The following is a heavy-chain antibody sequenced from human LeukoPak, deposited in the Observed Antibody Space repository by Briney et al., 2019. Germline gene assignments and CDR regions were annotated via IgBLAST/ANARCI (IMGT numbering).Heavy chain of an antibody. CDR1: GDSISSSRYY. D-gene: IGHD6-19*01. V-gene: IGHV4-39*07. CDR3: ARSTYSSGPVDY. J-gene: IGHJ4*02. Sequence: SETLSLTCTVSGDSISSSRYYWGWIRQPPGKGLEWIGSVSYSGSPYYNPSLKSRVTISVDTSKNQFSLKLSSVTAADTAVYYCARSTYSSGPVDYWGQGTLVTVSS. CDR2: VSYSGSP.